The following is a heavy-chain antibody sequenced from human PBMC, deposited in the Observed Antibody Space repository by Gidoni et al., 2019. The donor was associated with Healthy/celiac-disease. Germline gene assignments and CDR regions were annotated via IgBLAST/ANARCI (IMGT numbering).Heavy chain of an antibody. V-gene: IGHV3-21*01. CDR3: ASNSPGTLNY. J-gene: IGHJ4*02. Sequence: EVQLVESGGGLVKPGGSLRLSCAASGFTFSSYSMNWVRQAPGKGLEWGSSISSSSSYIYYADSVKGRFTISRDNAKNSLYLQRNSLRAEDTAVYYCASNSPGTLNYWGQGTLVTVSS. CDR1: GFTFSSYS. CDR2: ISSSSSYI. D-gene: IGHD1-20*01.